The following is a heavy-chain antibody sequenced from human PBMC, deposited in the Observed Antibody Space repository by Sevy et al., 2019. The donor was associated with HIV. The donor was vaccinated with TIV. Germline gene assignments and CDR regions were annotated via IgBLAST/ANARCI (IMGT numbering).Heavy chain of an antibody. CDR1: GFTFSSYA. J-gene: IGHJ1*01. V-gene: IGHV3-23*01. Sequence: GGSLRLSCAASGFTFSSYAMSWVRQAPGKGLEWVSAISGSGGSTYYADSVKGRFTISRDNSKNTLYLQMNSLRAEDTAVYYCAKDLVYVPYTTPTSFQHWGQGTLVTVSS. CDR3: AKDLVYVPYTTPTSFQH. D-gene: IGHD2-8*01. CDR2: ISGSGGST.